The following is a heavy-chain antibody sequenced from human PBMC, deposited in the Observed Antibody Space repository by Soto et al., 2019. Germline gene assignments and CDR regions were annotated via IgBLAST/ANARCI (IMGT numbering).Heavy chain of an antibody. D-gene: IGHD1-26*01. V-gene: IGHV4-59*12. CDR2: IYYSGST. J-gene: IGHJ4*02. CDR1: GDSISSYY. Sequence: SETLSLTCTVSGDSISSYYWNWIRQPPGKGLEWIGYIYYSGSTNYNPSLKSRVTISVDTSKNQFSLKLSSVTAADTAVYYCARVGGSYFRMVFDYWGQGTLVTVSS. CDR3: ARVGGSYFRMVFDY.